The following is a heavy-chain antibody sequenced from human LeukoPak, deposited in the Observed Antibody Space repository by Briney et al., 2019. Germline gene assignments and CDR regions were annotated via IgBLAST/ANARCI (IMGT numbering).Heavy chain of an antibody. Sequence: GGSLRLSCAASGFTFSSYSMNWVRQAPGKGLEWVSSISSSSSYIYYADSVKGRFTISRDNAKNSLYLQMNSLRAEDTAVYYCARGNRFGVVIMGDYWGQGTLVTVSS. V-gene: IGHV3-21*01. D-gene: IGHD3-3*01. CDR2: ISSSSSYI. CDR1: GFTFSSYS. J-gene: IGHJ4*02. CDR3: ARGNRFGVVIMGDY.